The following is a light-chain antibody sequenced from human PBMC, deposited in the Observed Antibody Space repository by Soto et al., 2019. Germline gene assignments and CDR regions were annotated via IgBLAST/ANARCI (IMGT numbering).Light chain of an antibody. CDR2: WAS. J-gene: IGKJ5*01. CDR1: QSVLYSSNNKNY. CDR3: QQYYDSPLT. Sequence: DIVMTQSPESLAVSLGERATINCKSSQSVLYSSNNKNYLNWYQQKPGQPPKPLIYWASIRESGVPDRFSCSGSGTDFTLTISSVQAEDVAVYYCQQYYDSPLTFGQGTRLEIK. V-gene: IGKV4-1*01.